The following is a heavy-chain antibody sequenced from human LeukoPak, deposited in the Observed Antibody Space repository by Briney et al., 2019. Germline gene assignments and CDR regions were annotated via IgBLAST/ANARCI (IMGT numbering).Heavy chain of an antibody. CDR2: IYHSGST. V-gene: IGHV4-38-2*02. J-gene: IGHJ3*02. D-gene: IGHD3-22*01. CDR3: ARTTPGDSSGSYAFDI. Sequence: SETLPLTCTVSGYSISSGYYWGWIRQPPGKGLEWIGSIYHSGSTYYNPSLKSRVTISVDTFKNQFSLKLSSVTAAGTAVYYCARTTPGDSSGSYAFDIWGQGTMVTVSS. CDR1: GYSISSGYY.